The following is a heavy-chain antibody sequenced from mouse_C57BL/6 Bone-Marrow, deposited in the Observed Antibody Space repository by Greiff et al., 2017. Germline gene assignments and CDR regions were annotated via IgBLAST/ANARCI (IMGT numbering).Heavy chain of an antibody. D-gene: IGHD2-2*01. CDR1: GYAFSSSW. CDR2: IYPGDGDT. Sequence: VQRVESGPELVKPGASVKISCKASGYAFSSSWMNWVKQRPGKGLEWIGRIYPGDGDTNYNGKFKGKATLTADKSSSTAYMQLSSLTSEDSAVYFCARNGYDGFAYWGQGTLVTVSA. V-gene: IGHV1-82*01. CDR3: ARNGYDGFAY. J-gene: IGHJ3*01.